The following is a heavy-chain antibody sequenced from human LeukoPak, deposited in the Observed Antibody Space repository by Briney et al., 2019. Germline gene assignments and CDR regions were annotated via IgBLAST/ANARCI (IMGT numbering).Heavy chain of an antibody. CDR1: AGSFTGYY. CDR3: ERGGYGPESHYRY. J-gene: IGHJ4*02. Sequence: SDTLSLTCALNAGSFTGYYWSWTRHPPGRGLEWIGEIDHTGSLSNNPPLRGRVPIPVDTYKNQFSLNLRSVTAADRAIYYCERGGYGPESHYRYWGQGTLVTV. CDR2: IDHTGSL. V-gene: IGHV4-34*01. D-gene: IGHD3-10*01.